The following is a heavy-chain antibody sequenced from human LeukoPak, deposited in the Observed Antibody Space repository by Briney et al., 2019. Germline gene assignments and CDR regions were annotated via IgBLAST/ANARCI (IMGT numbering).Heavy chain of an antibody. CDR3: ARGGILTGYYNVFYYYYMDV. CDR1: GGSFSGYY. J-gene: IGHJ6*03. V-gene: IGHV4-34*01. D-gene: IGHD3-9*01. CDR2: INHSGST. Sequence: PSETLSLTCAVCGGSFSGYYWTWIRQSPGKGLEWIGEINHSGSTSYNPSLKSRVTISVDASKSQFSLKLSSVTAADTAVYYCARGGILTGYYNVFYYYYMDVWGKGTTVTVSS.